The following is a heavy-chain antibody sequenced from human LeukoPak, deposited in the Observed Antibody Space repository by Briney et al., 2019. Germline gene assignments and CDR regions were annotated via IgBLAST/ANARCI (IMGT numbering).Heavy chain of an antibody. CDR2: IYYSGST. CDR3: ARGQLADWFDP. D-gene: IGHD6-6*01. CDR1: GGSISSSSYY. V-gene: IGHV4-39*07. Sequence: SQTLSLTCTVSGGSISSSSYYWGWIRQPPGKGLEWTGSIYYSGSTYYNPSLKSRVTISVASSKNQFSLKLSSVTAADTAVYYCARGQLADWFDPWGQGTLVTVSS. J-gene: IGHJ5*02.